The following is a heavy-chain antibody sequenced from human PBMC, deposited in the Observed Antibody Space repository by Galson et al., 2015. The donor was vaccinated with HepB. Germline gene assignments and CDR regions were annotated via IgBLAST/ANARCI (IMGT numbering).Heavy chain of an antibody. V-gene: IGHV3-23*01. CDR1: GITLINYA. Sequence: SLRLSCAASGITLINYAMSWVRQAPGKGLEWVSGISGSGGSTYYADSVKGRFTISRDNSKNTLYLQMNNLRVEDTAVYYCAKDGGDCSDGECYYFDYWGQGALVTVSS. D-gene: IGHD2-21*01. CDR2: ISGSGGST. J-gene: IGHJ4*02. CDR3: AKDGGDCSDGECYYFDY.